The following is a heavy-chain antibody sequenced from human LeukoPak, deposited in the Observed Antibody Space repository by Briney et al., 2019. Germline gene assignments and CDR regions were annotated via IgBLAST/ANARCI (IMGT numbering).Heavy chain of an antibody. CDR1: GGSISSYY. V-gene: IGHV4-59*12. CDR3: ARDPRSTLYYYGMDV. J-gene: IGHJ6*02. Sequence: SETLSLTCTVSGGSISSYYWSWIRQPPGKGLEWIGYIYYSGSTNHNPSLKSRVTISVDTSKNQFSLKLSSVTAADTAVYYCARDPRSTLYYYGMDVWGQGTTVTVSS. CDR2: IYYSGST.